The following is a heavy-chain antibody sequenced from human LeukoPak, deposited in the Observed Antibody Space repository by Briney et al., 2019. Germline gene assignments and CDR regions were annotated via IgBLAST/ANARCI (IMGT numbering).Heavy chain of an antibody. CDR2: IYYNGST. J-gene: IGHJ3*02. Sequence: SETLSLTCAVSGGSISSSNWWSWIRQHPGKGLEWIGYIYYNGSTSYNPSLKSRITILVDMSKNQFSLKLSSVTAADTAVYYCARVTFGGVIVTPDDAFDIWGQGTMVTVSS. CDR3: ARVTFGGVIVTPDDAFDI. D-gene: IGHD3-16*02. V-gene: IGHV4-31*11. CDR1: GGSISSSNW.